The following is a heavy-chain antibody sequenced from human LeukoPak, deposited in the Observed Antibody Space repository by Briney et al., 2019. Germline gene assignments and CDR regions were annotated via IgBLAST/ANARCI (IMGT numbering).Heavy chain of an antibody. CDR1: GFTFSSYG. V-gene: IGHV3-30*02. J-gene: IGHJ3*02. CDR3: AKDGAYYDILTGYYSKSAFDI. D-gene: IGHD3-9*01. CDR2: IRYDGSNK. Sequence: PGGSLRLSCAASGFTFSSYGMHWVRQAPGKGLEWVAFIRYDGSNKYYADSVKGRFTISRDNSKNTLYLQMNSLRAEDTAVYYCAKDGAYYDILTGYYSKSAFDIWGQGTMVTVSS.